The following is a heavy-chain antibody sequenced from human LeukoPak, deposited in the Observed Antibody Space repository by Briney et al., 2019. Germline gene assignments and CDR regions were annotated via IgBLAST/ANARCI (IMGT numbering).Heavy chain of an antibody. CDR3: ARRAVGGTKGFDY. V-gene: IGHV4-34*01. CDR1: GGSFSDYY. CDR2: VKHPGGT. Sequence: PSETLSLTCAVYGGSFSDYYWTWIRQAPGKGLEWIGEVKHPGGTNYNPSLRGRVSISVDTSKNQISLRLISVTAADTAVFYCARRAVGGTKGFDYWGQGTLVTVSS. D-gene: IGHD1-26*01. J-gene: IGHJ4*02.